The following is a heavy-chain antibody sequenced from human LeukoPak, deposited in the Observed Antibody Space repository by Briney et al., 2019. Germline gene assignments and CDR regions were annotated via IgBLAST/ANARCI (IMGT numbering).Heavy chain of an antibody. CDR3: ASGTGTTSLFDY. Sequence: SETLSLTCTVSGGSVSSGSYYWSWIRQPPGKGLEWIGYIYYSGSTNYNPSLKSRVTISVDTSKNQFSLKLSSVTAADTAVYYCASGTGTTSLFDYWGQGTLVTVSS. CDR2: IYYSGST. CDR1: GGSVSSGSYY. V-gene: IGHV4-61*01. D-gene: IGHD1-1*01. J-gene: IGHJ4*02.